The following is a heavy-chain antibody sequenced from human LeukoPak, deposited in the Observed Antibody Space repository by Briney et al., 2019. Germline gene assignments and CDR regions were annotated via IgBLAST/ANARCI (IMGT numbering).Heavy chain of an antibody. D-gene: IGHD2-2*01. CDR3: ARGYCSSINCYAFDI. Sequence: GGSPRLSCAASGFTFSSYAMSWVRQAPGKGLEWVSTISGSGGSTYYADSVKGRFTISRDNSKNTLSLQMNSLRADDTAVYYCARGYCSSINCYAFDIWGQGTMVTVSS. V-gene: IGHV3-23*01. J-gene: IGHJ3*02. CDR1: GFTFSSYA. CDR2: ISGSGGST.